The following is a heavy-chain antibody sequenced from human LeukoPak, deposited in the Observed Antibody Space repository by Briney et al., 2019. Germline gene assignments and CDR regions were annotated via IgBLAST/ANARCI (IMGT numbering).Heavy chain of an antibody. CDR3: ASPGVGATYYFDY. Sequence: PSETLSLTCTVSGGSISSSSYYWGWIRQPPGKGLEWIGSIYYSGSTYYNPSLKSRVTISVDTSKNQFSLKLSSVTAAGTAVYYCASPGVGATYYFDYWGQGTLVTVSS. CDR1: GGSISSSSYY. J-gene: IGHJ4*02. D-gene: IGHD1-26*01. V-gene: IGHV4-39*07. CDR2: IYYSGST.